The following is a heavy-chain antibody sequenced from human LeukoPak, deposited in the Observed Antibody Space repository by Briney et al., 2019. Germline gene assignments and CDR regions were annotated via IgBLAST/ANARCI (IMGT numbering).Heavy chain of an antibody. J-gene: IGHJ6*04. CDR2: IDHSGST. CDR1: GFSFSDAW. V-gene: IGHV4-4*02. Sequence: GSLRLSCAASGFSFSDAWMSWVRQIPGKGLEWIGEIDHSGSTDYNPSLKSRVSILVDMSKNQFSLKLNSVTAADTAVYYCARGGSLVKWQLARPGAMDVWGKGTTVTVSS. D-gene: IGHD6-6*01. CDR3: ARGGSLVKWQLARPGAMDV.